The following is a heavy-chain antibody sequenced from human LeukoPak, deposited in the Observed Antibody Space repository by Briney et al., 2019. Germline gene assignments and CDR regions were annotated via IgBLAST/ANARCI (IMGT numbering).Heavy chain of an antibody. CDR3: ARTTEGGYTYGYFYYYYMDV. J-gene: IGHJ6*03. CDR2: IHYSGST. CDR1: GDSISRYY. Sequence: SETLSLTCTVSGDSISRYYWSWIRQPPGKGLEWIGYIHYSGSTNYNPSLKSRVTISVDTSKNQFSLKLSSVTAADTAVYYCARTTEGGYTYGYFYYYYMDVWGKGTTVTISS. V-gene: IGHV4-59*01. D-gene: IGHD5-18*01.